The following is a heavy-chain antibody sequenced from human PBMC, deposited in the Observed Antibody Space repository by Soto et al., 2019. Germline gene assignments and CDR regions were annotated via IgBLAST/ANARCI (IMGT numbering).Heavy chain of an antibody. Sequence: QVQLRQWGAGLVKPSETLSLTCAVYGGSFNGYYWNWIRQPPGKGLEWIGEINHSGSTNYNPSLKSRVSISVDTSKNQCSLRLSSVTAADTAVYYCASQRPTVTTFDYWGQGTLVTVSS. V-gene: IGHV4-34*01. CDR1: GGSFNGYY. D-gene: IGHD4-17*01. J-gene: IGHJ4*02. CDR2: INHSGST. CDR3: ASQRPTVTTFDY.